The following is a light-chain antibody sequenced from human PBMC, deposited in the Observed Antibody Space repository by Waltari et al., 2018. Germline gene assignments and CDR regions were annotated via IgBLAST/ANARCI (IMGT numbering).Light chain of an antibody. V-gene: IGLV2-14*03. J-gene: IGLJ2*01. CDR1: SSDIGEYNY. CDR2: DVR. Sequence: QSALTQPASVSGSPGQPITISCAGTSSDIGEYNYVSWYQQYPGKAPKLIIYDVRERPSGVSTRFSGSKSGNTASLTISGLQTEDEADYFCCSYTRSGLYVVFGGGTKVTVL. CDR3: CSYTRSGLYVV.